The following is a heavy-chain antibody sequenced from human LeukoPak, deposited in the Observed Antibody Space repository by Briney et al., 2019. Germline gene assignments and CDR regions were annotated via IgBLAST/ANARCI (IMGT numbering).Heavy chain of an antibody. D-gene: IGHD1-1*01. Sequence: PSETLSLTCTVSGGSISSYYWSWIRQPPGKELEWIGYIYYSGSTNYNPSLKSRVTISVDTSKNQFSLKLSSVTAADTAVYYCARDLSATGTTRNNWFDPWGQGTLVTVSS. CDR2: IYYSGST. CDR3: ARDLSATGTTRNNWFDP. CDR1: GGSISSYY. V-gene: IGHV4-59*01. J-gene: IGHJ5*02.